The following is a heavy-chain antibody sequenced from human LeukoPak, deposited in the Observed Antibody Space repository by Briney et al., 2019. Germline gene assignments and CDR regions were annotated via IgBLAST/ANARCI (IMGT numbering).Heavy chain of an antibody. Sequence: PSETLSLTCAVYGGSFSGYYWSWIRQPPGKGLEWIGEINHSGSTNYNPSLKSRVTISVDTSKNQFSLKLSSVTAADTAVYYCARVGRHCSGGSCYYYYYYMDVWGKGTTVTVSS. D-gene: IGHD2-15*01. CDR3: ARVGRHCSGGSCYYYYYYMDV. CDR1: GGSFSGYY. CDR2: INHSGST. J-gene: IGHJ6*03. V-gene: IGHV4-34*01.